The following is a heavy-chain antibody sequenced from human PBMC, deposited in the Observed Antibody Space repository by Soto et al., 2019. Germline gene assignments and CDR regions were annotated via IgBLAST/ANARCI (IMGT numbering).Heavy chain of an antibody. CDR1: GFTFSSYG. Sequence: GGSLRLSCAASGFTFSSYGMHWVRQAPGKGLEWVAVISYDGSNKYYADSVKGRFTISRDNSKDTLYLQMNSLRAEDTAVYYCAKAGTYYDFWSGYQFDYWGQGTLVTVS. D-gene: IGHD3-3*01. J-gene: IGHJ4*02. CDR2: ISYDGSNK. CDR3: AKAGTYYDFWSGYQFDY. V-gene: IGHV3-30*18.